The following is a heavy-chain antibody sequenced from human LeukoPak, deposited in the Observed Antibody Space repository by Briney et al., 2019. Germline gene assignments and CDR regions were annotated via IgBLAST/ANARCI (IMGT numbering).Heavy chain of an antibody. D-gene: IGHD1-26*01. Sequence: GRSLRLSCAASGFTFSSYAMHWVRQAPGKGLEWVAVISYDGSNKYYADSVKGRFTISRDNSKNTLYLQMNSLRAEDTAVYYCARAREEWEPLYFDYWGQGTLVTVSS. J-gene: IGHJ4*02. CDR3: ARAREEWEPLYFDY. CDR2: ISYDGSNK. V-gene: IGHV3-30-3*01. CDR1: GFTFSSYA.